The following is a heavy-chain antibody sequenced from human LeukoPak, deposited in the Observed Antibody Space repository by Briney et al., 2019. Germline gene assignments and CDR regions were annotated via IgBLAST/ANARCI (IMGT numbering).Heavy chain of an antibody. V-gene: IGHV3-48*04. CDR3: ASPCRDYGDYFDY. D-gene: IGHD4-17*01. CDR2: ISSSSSTI. Sequence: PGGSLRLSCAASGFTFSSYSMNWVRQAPGKGLEWVSYISSSSSTIYYADSVKGRFTISRDNAKNTLYLQMNSLRAEDTAVYYCASPCRDYGDYFDYWGQGTLVTVSS. J-gene: IGHJ4*02. CDR1: GFTFSSYS.